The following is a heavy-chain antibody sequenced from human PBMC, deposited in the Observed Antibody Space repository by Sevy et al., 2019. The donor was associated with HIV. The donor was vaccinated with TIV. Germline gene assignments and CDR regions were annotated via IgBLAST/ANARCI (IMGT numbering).Heavy chain of an antibody. Sequence: GGSLRLSCAVSGFPFSNYWMSWVRQAPGKGLEWVANIKQDESEIYNVDSVKGRFTISRDNAKNSVSLQMNSLGAEDTAVYYCARGPNYGDRTDHFEYWGQGILVTVSS. D-gene: IGHD4-17*01. CDR1: GFPFSNYW. CDR3: ARGPNYGDRTDHFEY. CDR2: IKQDESEI. V-gene: IGHV3-7*01. J-gene: IGHJ4*02.